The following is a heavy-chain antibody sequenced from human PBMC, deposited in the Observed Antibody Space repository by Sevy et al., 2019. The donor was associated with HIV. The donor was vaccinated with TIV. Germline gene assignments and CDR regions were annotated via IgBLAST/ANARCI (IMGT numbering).Heavy chain of an antibody. J-gene: IGHJ3*02. CDR3: ARDRGVATIQYAFDI. CDR1: GFTFSSYA. V-gene: IGHV3-30-3*01. CDR2: ISYDGSNK. Sequence: GGSLRLSCAASGFTFSSYAMHWVRQAPGKGLEWVAVISYDGSNKYYADSVKGRFTISRDNSKNTLYLQMNSLRAEETAVYYCARDRGVATIQYAFDIWGQGTMVTVSS. D-gene: IGHD5-12*01.